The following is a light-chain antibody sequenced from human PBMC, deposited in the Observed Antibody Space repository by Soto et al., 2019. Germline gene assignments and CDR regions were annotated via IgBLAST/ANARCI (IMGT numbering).Light chain of an antibody. V-gene: IGKV3-15*01. CDR3: AQYNNWPPYT. CDR2: GAS. Sequence: EIVMTQSPATLSVSPGERATLSCRASQSVSSNLGWYQQKPDQAPRLLIYGASTRATGIPARFSGSGSGTDFTLAINSMHYADFGVYYCAQYNNWPPYTFREVTKLDTK. CDR1: QSVSSN. J-gene: IGKJ2*01.